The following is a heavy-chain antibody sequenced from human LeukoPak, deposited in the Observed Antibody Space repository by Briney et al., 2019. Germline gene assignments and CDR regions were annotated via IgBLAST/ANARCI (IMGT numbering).Heavy chain of an antibody. D-gene: IGHD3-22*01. CDR3: ARGLGVYDSSGYYDY. CDR2: INAGNGNT. CDR1: GYTFTSYA. Sequence: ASVKVSCKASGYTFTSYAMHWVRQAPGQRLEWMGWINAGNGNTKYSQKFQGRVTITRDTSASTAYMELSSLRSEDTAVYYCARGLGVYDSSGYYDYWGQGTLDTVSS. J-gene: IGHJ4*02. V-gene: IGHV1-3*01.